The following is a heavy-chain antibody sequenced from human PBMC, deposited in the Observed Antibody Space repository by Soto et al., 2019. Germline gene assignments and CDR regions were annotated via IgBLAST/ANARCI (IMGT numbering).Heavy chain of an antibody. CDR2: ITTSSAYI. D-gene: IGHD2-21*01. J-gene: IGHJ5*02. CDR1: GFTFNTYD. CDR3: VRSGTARLLRHSWFDT. Sequence: VQLVESGGGLVKPGGSLRLSCAASGFTFNTYDMNWVRQAPGKGLEWVSSITTSSAYIYYAASLKGRITISRDNAKNSQFLQMTSLGAEDTAVYFCVRSGTARLLRHSWFDTWGQGTLVTVSS. V-gene: IGHV3-21*01.